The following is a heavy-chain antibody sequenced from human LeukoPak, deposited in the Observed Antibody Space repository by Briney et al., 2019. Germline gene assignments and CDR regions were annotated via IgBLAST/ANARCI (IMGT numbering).Heavy chain of an antibody. D-gene: IGHD6-13*01. CDR3: AREQQLAFDY. V-gene: IGHV3-7*01. Sequence: GGSLRLSCAASGFTFSRYWMSWVRQAPGKGLEWVANIKQDGSEKYCVDSVKGRFTISRDNAKNSLFLQMNSLRAEDTAVYYCAREQQLAFDYWGQGTLVTVSS. CDR1: GFTFSRYW. CDR2: IKQDGSEK. J-gene: IGHJ4*02.